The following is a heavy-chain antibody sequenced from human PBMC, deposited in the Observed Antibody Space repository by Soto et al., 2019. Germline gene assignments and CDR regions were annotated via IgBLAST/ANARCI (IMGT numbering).Heavy chain of an antibody. CDR2: VNPSGGST. V-gene: IGHV1-46*01. J-gene: IGHJ5*02. Sequence: QVQLVQSGAEVKKPGDSVKGSCNPSGYTFTSFYINWVRQAPGQGLEWLGIVNPSGGSTNYAQKFRGRVSMNRDRSTGTVYMELSSLRSDYTAVYYCVIELSGGSSNFDPWGQGTLVSGSS. D-gene: IGHD2-15*01. CDR3: VIELSGGSSNFDP. CDR1: GYTFTSFY.